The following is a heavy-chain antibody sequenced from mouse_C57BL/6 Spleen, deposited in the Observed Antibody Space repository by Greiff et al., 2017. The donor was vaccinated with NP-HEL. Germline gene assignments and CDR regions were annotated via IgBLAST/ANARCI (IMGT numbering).Heavy chain of an antibody. V-gene: IGHV1-81*01. J-gene: IGHJ1*03. D-gene: IGHD1-1*01. CDR3: ARLGYYGSRDWYFDV. CDR2: IYPRSGNT. Sequence: QVQLKESGAELARPGASVKLSCKASGYTFTSYGISWVKQRTGQGLEWIGEIYPRSGNTYYNEKFKGKATLTADKSSSTAYMELRSLTSEDSAVYFCARLGYYGSRDWYFDVWGTGTTVTVSS. CDR1: GYTFTSYG.